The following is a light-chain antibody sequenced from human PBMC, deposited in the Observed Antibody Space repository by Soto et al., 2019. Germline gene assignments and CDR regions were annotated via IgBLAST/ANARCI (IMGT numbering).Light chain of an antibody. CDR3: QEYYSTPGT. CDR1: QSVLYSSNNKNY. V-gene: IGKV4-1*01. CDR2: WAS. Sequence: DIVMTQSPDSLAVSLGERATINCKSSQSVLYSSNNKNYLAWYQQKPGQPPQLLIYWASTRESGVPDRFSGSGSGTDFAITISSLQAEDVAVYYCQEYYSTPGTFGQGTKVEIK. J-gene: IGKJ1*01.